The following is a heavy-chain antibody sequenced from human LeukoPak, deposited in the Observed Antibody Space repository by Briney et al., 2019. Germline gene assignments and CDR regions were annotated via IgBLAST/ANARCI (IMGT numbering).Heavy chain of an antibody. J-gene: IGHJ6*03. D-gene: IGHD3-10*01. CDR3: ARVRDSYYYYMDV. CDR1: GFTFSSYW. V-gene: IGHV3-7*01. CDR2: IKQDGSEK. Sequence: PGGSLRLSCAASGFTFSSYWMSWVRQAPGKGLEWVANIKQDGSEKYYVDSVKGRFTISRDNAKNSLYLQMNSLRAEDTAVYYCARVRDSYYYYMDVWGKGTTVTVSS.